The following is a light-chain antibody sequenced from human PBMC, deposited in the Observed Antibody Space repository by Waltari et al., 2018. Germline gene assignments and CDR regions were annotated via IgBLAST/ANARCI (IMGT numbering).Light chain of an antibody. CDR1: SITSHY. J-gene: IGLJ3*02. CDR2: DKS. CDR3: YSRDSSGNHL. V-gene: IGLV3-19*01. Sequence: SSELTQGPAVSVAWGPKVRITGQGDSITSHYAIWYQQKPGQAPVLVICDKSNRPSGIPDRFSGSSSGNTASLPITGAQAEDEADYYCYSRDSSGNHLFGGGTKLTV.